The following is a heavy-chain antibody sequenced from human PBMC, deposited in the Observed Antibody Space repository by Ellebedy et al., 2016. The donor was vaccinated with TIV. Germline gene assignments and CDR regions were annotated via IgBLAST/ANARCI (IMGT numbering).Heavy chain of an antibody. CDR3: ARGSGYYLLGY. CDR2: IIPIFGTA. D-gene: IGHD3-22*01. CDR1: GGTFSSYA. V-gene: IGHV1-69*05. Sequence: ASVKVSCKASGGTFSSYAISWVRQAPGQGLEWMGGIIPIFGTANYAQKFQGRVTMTRDTSISTAYMELSRLRSDDTAVYYCARGSGYYLLGYWGQGTLVTVSS. J-gene: IGHJ4*02.